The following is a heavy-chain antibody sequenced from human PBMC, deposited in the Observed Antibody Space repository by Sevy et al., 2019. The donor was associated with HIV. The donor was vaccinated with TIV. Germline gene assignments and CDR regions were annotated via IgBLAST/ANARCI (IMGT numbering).Heavy chain of an antibody. V-gene: IGHV3-30*02. CDR3: AKEGTWYGRDYFDY. D-gene: IGHD6-13*01. CDR1: GFTFSNHG. CDR2: TRYDGSNT. J-gene: IGHJ4*02. Sequence: GGSLRLSCTASGFTFSNHGMHWVRQAPGKGLEWVAFTRYDGSNTYYADSVKGRLTISRDNSKNSLFLQMNSLGPEDTAVYYCAKEGTWYGRDYFDYWGQGTLVTVSS.